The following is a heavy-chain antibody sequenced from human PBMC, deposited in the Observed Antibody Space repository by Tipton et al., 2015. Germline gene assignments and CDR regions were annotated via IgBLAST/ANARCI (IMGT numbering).Heavy chain of an antibody. CDR3: AKDLLWAVEESWGTDV. J-gene: IGHJ6*02. V-gene: IGHV3-23*01. CDR2: ISGSGGST. D-gene: IGHD2-21*01. CDR1: GFTFSNNA. Sequence: SLRLSCAASGFTFSNNAMSWVRQAPGKGLEWVSGISGSGGSTYDADSVKGRFTISRDSSKNTLYLQMNSLRVEDTAVYYCAKDLLWAVEESWGTDVWGQGTTVTVSS.